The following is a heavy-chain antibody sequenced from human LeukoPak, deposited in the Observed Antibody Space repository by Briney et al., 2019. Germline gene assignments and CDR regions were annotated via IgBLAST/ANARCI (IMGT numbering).Heavy chain of an antibody. J-gene: IGHJ3*02. CDR1: GFSFSCYA. D-gene: IGHD6-19*01. CDR2: ITSSGDST. Sequence: GGSVRLSCAASGFSFSCYAMSWVRQAPRKGLEWVSAITSSGDSTYYADSVKGRFTISRDNSKNTLYLQMNTLRDEDTAVYYCAKRPGIAVAGRAFDIWGQGTMVTVSS. V-gene: IGHV3-23*01. CDR3: AKRPGIAVAGRAFDI.